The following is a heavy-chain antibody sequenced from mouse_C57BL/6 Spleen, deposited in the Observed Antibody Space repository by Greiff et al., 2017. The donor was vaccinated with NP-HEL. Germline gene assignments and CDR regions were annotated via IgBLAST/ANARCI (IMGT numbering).Heavy chain of an antibody. Sequence: DVRLVESGGGLVQPGGSLSLSCAASGFTFTDYYMSWVRQPPGKALEWLGFIRNKANGYTTEYSASVKGRFTISRDNSQSILYLQMNALRAEDSATYYGARMGYDEYFDVWGTGTTVTVSS. CDR1: GFTFTDYY. D-gene: IGHD2-2*01. V-gene: IGHV7-3*01. CDR2: IRNKANGYTT. J-gene: IGHJ1*03. CDR3: ARMGYDEYFDV.